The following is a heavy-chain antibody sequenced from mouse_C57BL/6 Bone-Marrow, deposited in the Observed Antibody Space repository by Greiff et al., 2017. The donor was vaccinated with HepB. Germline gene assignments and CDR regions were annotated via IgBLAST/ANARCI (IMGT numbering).Heavy chain of an antibody. CDR2: IYPGSGNT. J-gene: IGHJ3*01. V-gene: IGHV1-76*01. CDR1: GYTFTDYY. CDR3: ANSNCGKAWFAY. D-gene: IGHD2-5*01. Sequence: QVQLQQSGAELVRPGASVKLSCKASGYTFTDYYINWVQQRPGQGLEWIARIYPGSGNTYYNEKFKGKATLTAEKSSSTAYMQLSSLTSEDSAVYICANSNCGKAWFAYWGQGTLVTVSA.